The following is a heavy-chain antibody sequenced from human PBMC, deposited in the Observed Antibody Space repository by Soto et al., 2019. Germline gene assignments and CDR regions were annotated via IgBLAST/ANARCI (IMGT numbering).Heavy chain of an antibody. Sequence: DSVKVACKISGDAVSNYGITWVRQAPGQPLEWLGWLSLSSDGTSYAQKFRGRVSMTTDTSTTAAYMELRSLRSDDTAVYYCARVVPGAEAWLGPRGTGTLVTVSS. CDR3: ARVVPGAEAWLGP. V-gene: IGHV1-18*01. D-gene: IGHD3-10*01. CDR2: LSLSSDGT. CDR1: GDAVSNYG. J-gene: IGHJ5*02.